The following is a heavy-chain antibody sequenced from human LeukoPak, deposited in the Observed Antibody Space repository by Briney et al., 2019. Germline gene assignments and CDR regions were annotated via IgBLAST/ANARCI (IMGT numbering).Heavy chain of an antibody. CDR1: GDSVSSNSAA. D-gene: IGHD6-13*01. J-gene: IGHJ6*03. Sequence: SQTLSLTCAISGDSVSSNSAAWNWIGQSPSRGLEWLGRTYYRSKWYNDYAVSVKSRITINPDTSKNQFSLQLNSVTPEDTAVYYCARMVYSSSWYNYYYMDVWGKGTTVTVSS. V-gene: IGHV6-1*01. CDR2: TYYRSKWYN. CDR3: ARMVYSSSWYNYYYMDV.